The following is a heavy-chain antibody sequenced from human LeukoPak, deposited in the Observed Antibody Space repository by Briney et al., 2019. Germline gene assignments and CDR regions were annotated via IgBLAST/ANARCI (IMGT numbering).Heavy chain of an antibody. CDR2: INPNSGGT. J-gene: IGHJ3*02. D-gene: IGHD6-13*01. CDR3: ARDSSSWPYDAFDI. V-gene: IGHV1-2*02. Sequence: GASVTVSCKASGYTFTGYYMHWVRQAPGQGLEWMGWINPNSGGTNYAQKFQGRVTMTRDTSISTAYMELSRLRSDDTAVYYCARDSSSWPYDAFDIWGQGTMVTVSS. CDR1: GYTFTGYY.